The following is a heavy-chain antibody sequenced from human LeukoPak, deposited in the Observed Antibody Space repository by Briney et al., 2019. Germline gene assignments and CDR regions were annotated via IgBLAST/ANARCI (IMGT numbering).Heavy chain of an antibody. CDR1: GFAFSSYG. J-gene: IGHJ6*04. CDR2: IHYDSSTE. D-gene: IGHD6-13*01. Sequence: AGGSLRLSCAASGFAFSSYGMHWVRQAPGKGLEWVAYIHYDSSTEDYADSVKGRFTISRDNSKNTLFLQMNNLRVEDTAVYYCAKDWHSSSWYRTVVSKLEMDVWGKGTTVTISS. CDR3: AKDWHSSSWYRTVVSKLEMDV. V-gene: IGHV3-30*02.